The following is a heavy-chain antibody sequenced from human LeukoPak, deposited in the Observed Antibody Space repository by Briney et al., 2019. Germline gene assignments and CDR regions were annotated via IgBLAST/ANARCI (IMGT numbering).Heavy chain of an antibody. CDR1: GGSISNYF. D-gene: IGHD3-10*01. Sequence: PSETLSLTCTVSGGSISNYFWTWIRQPPGKGLEWIGYIYYSGRTNYNPSLKSPVTISVDTSKNQFSLKLSSVTAADTAVYYCARAVGSGSFQTYYYYMDVWGKGTTVTISS. CDR3: ARAVGSGSFQTYYYYMDV. CDR2: IYYSGRT. J-gene: IGHJ6*03. V-gene: IGHV4-59*12.